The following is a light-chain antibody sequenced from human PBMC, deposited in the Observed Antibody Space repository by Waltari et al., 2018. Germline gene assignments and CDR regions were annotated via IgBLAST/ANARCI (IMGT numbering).Light chain of an antibody. V-gene: IGLV2-11*01. CDR1: SSDVGGYAF. Sequence: QSALTQPRSVSGSPGQSVTVSCTGTSSDVGGYAFVSWYPQYPGKAPKLIIYEVHKRPPGGPDRFSGSKSGNTASLTISGLLNDDEADYYCCSYAGADTSVLFGGGTTLTVL. J-gene: IGLJ2*01. CDR2: EVH. CDR3: CSYAGADTSVL.